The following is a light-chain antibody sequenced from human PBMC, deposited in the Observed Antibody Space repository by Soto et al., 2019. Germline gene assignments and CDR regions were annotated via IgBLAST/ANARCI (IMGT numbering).Light chain of an antibody. CDR3: SSYTGSSTLYV. J-gene: IGLJ1*01. V-gene: IGLV2-14*01. CDR1: SSDVGYYNY. CDR2: EVS. Sequence: ALTQPASVSGSPGQSITISCTGTSSDVGYYNYVSWYQQHPGKAPKLMIYEVSKRPSGVSNRFSGSKSGNTASLTISGLQAEDEADYYCSSYTGSSTLYVFGTGTKVTVL.